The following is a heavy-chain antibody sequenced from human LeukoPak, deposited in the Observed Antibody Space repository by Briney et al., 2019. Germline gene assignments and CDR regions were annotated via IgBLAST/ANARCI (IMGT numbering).Heavy chain of an antibody. Sequence: PSVKVSCKASGYTFTSYGISWVRQAPGQGLEWMGWISAYNGNTNYAQKLQGRVTMTTDTSTSTAYMELRSLRSDDTAVYYCAVEGSGSYYNVSPFDYWGQGTLVTVSS. CDR3: AVEGSGSYYNVSPFDY. J-gene: IGHJ4*02. V-gene: IGHV1-18*01. CDR2: ISAYNGNT. CDR1: GYTFTSYG. D-gene: IGHD3-10*01.